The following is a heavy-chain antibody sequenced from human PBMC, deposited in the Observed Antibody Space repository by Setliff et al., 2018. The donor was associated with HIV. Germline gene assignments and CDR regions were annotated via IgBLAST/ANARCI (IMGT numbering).Heavy chain of an antibody. V-gene: IGHV3-9*01. D-gene: IGHD3-10*01. CDR3: ARDPWRGTSPFDY. J-gene: IGHJ4*02. CDR2: ISWGSGSI. CDR1: GFIFDDFA. Sequence: PGGSLRLSCAASGFIFDDFAMNWVRQAPGKGLEWVSGISWGSGSIGYADSVKGRFTISRDNAKDSLYLQVDSLRAEDTAVYYCARDPWRGTSPFDYWGQGTLVTVSS.